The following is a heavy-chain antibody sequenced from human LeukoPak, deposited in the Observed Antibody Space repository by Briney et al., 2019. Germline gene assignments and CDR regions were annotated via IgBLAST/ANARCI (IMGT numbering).Heavy chain of an antibody. D-gene: IGHD3-10*01. J-gene: IGHJ4*02. CDR2: IRYDGSNK. CDR3: AKPRTYYYGSGALY. CDR1: GFTFSSYG. V-gene: IGHV3-30*02. Sequence: PGGSLRLSCAASGFTFSSYGMHWVRQAPGKGLEWVAFIRYDGSNKYYADSVKGRFTISRDNSKNTLYLQMNSLRAEDTAVYYCAKPRTYYYGSGALYWGQGTLVTVSS.